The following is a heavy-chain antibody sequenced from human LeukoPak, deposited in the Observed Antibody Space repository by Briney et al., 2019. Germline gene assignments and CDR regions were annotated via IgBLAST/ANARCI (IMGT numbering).Heavy chain of an antibody. J-gene: IGHJ5*02. CDR2: IYYSGST. V-gene: IGHV4-39*01. CDR1: GGSISSSTYY. D-gene: IGHD6-25*01. CDR3: ASDEVSGPRIAAAGTRWFDT. Sequence: PSETLPHNCPVSGGSISSSTYYWGWIRQPPGKGLEWIGSIYYSGSTYYNLSLKSRVTISVDTSKNQFSLKLNSVTAADTAVYYCASDEVSGPRIAAAGTRWFDTWGQGTLVTVSS.